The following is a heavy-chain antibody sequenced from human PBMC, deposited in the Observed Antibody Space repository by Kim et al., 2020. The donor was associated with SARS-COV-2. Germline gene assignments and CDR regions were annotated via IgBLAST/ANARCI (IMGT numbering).Heavy chain of an antibody. CDR3: ARDFGYNWNYEYHYYYGMDV. V-gene: IGHV3-48*03. J-gene: IGHJ6*02. D-gene: IGHD1-7*01. CDR2: ISSSGSTI. Sequence: GGSLRLSCAASGFTFSSYEMNWVRQAPGKGLEWVSYISSSGSTIYYADSVKGRFTISRDNAKNSLYLQMNSLRAEDTAVYYCARDFGYNWNYEYHYYYGMDVWGQGTTVTVSS. CDR1: GFTFSSYE.